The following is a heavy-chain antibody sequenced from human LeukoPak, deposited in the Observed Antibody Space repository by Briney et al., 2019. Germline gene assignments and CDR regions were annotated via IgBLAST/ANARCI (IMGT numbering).Heavy chain of an antibody. CDR3: ITTHTYSSSWYGAFDI. Sequence: GASVKVSCKASGYTFTSYGISWVRQAPGQGLEWMGWIRAYNGNTNYAQKCQGRVTMTTDTSTRPGYMGLRSWRSDDTAVYFCITTHTYSSSWYGAFDIWGQGTMVTVSS. J-gene: IGHJ3*02. CDR2: IRAYNGNT. CDR1: GYTFTSYG. D-gene: IGHD6-13*01. V-gene: IGHV1-18*01.